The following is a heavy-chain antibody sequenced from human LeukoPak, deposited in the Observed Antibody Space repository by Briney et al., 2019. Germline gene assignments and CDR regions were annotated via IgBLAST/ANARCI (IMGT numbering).Heavy chain of an antibody. V-gene: IGHV5-51*01. CDR2: IYPGDSDT. D-gene: IGHD6-19*01. Sequence: GESLKISCKGSGYSFTSYWIGWVRQMPGKGLEWMGIIYPGDSDTRYSPSFQGQVTISADKSISTAYLQWSSLKASDTAMYYCARRPYRSGWYQNWCFDLWGRGTLVTVSS. CDR1: GYSFTSYW. J-gene: IGHJ2*01. CDR3: ARRPYRSGWYQNWCFDL.